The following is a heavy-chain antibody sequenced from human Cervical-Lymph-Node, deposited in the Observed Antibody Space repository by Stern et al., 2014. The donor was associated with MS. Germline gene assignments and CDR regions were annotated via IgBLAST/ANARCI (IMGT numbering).Heavy chain of an antibody. CDR2: ISPDGGTK. Sequence: QVQLVESGGGAVQPGRSLRLSCGASGFTFRNYAMHWVRQAPGKGLEGVAAISPDGGTKEYVDSVKGRFTVSRDNSQNTLYLQMNSLRAEDTAVYYCARKRPYYYYGMDVWGQGTTVIVSS. J-gene: IGHJ6*02. V-gene: IGHV3-30*04. CDR3: ARKRPYYYYGMDV. CDR1: GFTFRNYA.